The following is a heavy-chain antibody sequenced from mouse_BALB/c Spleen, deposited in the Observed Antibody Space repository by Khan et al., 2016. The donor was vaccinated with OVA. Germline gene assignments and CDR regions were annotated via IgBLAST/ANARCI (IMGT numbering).Heavy chain of an antibody. J-gene: IGHJ1*01. CDR1: GYSITGGYS. D-gene: IGHD1-1*01. CDR2: IHYSGRT. Sequence: EVKLQESGPDLVKPSQSLSLTCTVTGYSITGGYSWHWIRQFPGNKLEWMGYIHYSGRTNYNPSLKSRISITRDTSKNQFFLQLNSLTTEDTATYYCARSGTTVVAYWYFDVWGAGTTVTVSS. V-gene: IGHV3-1*02. CDR3: ARSGTTVVAYWYFDV.